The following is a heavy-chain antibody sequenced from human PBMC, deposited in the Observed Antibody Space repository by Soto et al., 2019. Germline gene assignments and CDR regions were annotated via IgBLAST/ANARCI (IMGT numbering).Heavy chain of an antibody. CDR3: AQRREYNTNRNEGWFEP. Sequence: QITLKESGPTLVKPTQTLTLTCTFSGFSLSTSGVGVGWIRQPPGKALEWLALIYWDDDKRYSPSLKSRLTVTKDTSKNQVVLTLTNMDPVDTATYYCAQRREYNTNRNEGWFEPWGQGTLVTVSS. J-gene: IGHJ5*02. CDR1: GFSLSTSGVG. CDR2: IYWDDDK. D-gene: IGHD1-1*01. V-gene: IGHV2-5*02.